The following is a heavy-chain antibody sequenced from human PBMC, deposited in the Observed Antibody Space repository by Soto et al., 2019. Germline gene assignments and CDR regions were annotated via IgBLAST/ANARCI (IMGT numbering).Heavy chain of an antibody. CDR2: ISAGSTNI. Sequence: LIXYCASSGFTFRTYYMIWVRQAPGKGLEWVSSISAGSTNIYYAPSVKGRFTISRDNAKNSLYLQINSLRAEDTAVYYCARQYPSSSRHFDHWGQGTLVTVSS. V-gene: IGHV3-21*01. CDR1: GFTFRTYY. J-gene: IGHJ4*02. CDR3: ARQYPSSSRHFDH. D-gene: IGHD6-6*01.